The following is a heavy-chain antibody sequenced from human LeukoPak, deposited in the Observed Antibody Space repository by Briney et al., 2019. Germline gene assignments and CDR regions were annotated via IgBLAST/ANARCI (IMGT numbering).Heavy chain of an antibody. Sequence: PGGSLRLSCAASGFTVSSNYMSWVRQAPGKGLEWVSVIYSGGSTYYADSVKGRFTISRDNSKNTLYLQMSSLRAEDTAVYYCASETKDYYYGMDVWGQGTTVTVSS. CDR3: ASETKDYYYGMDV. CDR1: GFTVSSNY. CDR2: IYSGGST. V-gene: IGHV3-53*01. J-gene: IGHJ6*02. D-gene: IGHD1-7*01.